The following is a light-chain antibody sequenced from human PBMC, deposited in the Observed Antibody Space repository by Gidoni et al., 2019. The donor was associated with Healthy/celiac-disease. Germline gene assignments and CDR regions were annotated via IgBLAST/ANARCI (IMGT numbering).Light chain of an antibody. Sequence: DIQMTQSPSYLSASVGDRVTITCRASQSISSYLNWYQQKPGKAPKLLIYAASSLQSGVPSRFSGSGSGTDFTLTISSLQPEDFATYYCQQSYSRLTFGGGTKVEIK. CDR3: QQSYSRLT. CDR1: QSISSY. CDR2: AAS. V-gene: IGKV1-39*01. J-gene: IGKJ4*01.